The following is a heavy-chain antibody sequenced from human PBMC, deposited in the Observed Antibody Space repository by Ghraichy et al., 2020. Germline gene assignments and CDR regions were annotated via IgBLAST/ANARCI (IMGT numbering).Heavy chain of an antibody. V-gene: IGHV3-48*02. CDR2: ISYGSDVI. CDR1: GFIFGGYN. D-gene: IGHD6-6*01. Sequence: ETLSLTCAASGFIFGGYNMHWVRQAPGKGLEWVSFISYGSDVIYYADSVMGRFAISRDNAKNSLYLQMDSLRDDHTALYYCVREYSSSSPFDYWGQGTQVTVSS. CDR3: VREYSSSSPFDY. J-gene: IGHJ4*02.